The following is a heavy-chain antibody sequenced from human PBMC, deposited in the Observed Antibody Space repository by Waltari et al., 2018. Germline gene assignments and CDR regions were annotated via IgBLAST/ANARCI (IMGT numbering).Heavy chain of an antibody. V-gene: IGHV3-9*01. D-gene: IGHD1-26*01. J-gene: IGHJ4*02. CDR1: GFTFDDYA. Sequence: EVQLLESGGGLVQPGRSLRLSCAASGFTFDDYAMHWVRQAPGKGLEWVSGISWNSGSIGYADSVKGRFTISRDNAKNSLYLQMNSLRAEDTALYYCAKDIESGGRSLDYWGQGTLVTVSS. CDR2: ISWNSGSI. CDR3: AKDIESGGRSLDY.